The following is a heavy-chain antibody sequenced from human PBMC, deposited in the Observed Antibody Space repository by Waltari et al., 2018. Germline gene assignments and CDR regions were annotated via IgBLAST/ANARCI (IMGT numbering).Heavy chain of an antibody. V-gene: IGHV1-2*06. J-gene: IGHJ5*02. D-gene: IGHD3-10*01. CDR1: GSTFTGYY. Sequence: QVQLVQSGAEVTKPGASVKVSCKASGSTFTGYYMHWVRQPPGQGLEWMGRINPNSGGTNYAQKFQGRVTMTRDTSISTAYMELSRLRSDDTAVYYCAVNYYGSGSYPGGWFDPWGQGTLVTVSS. CDR2: INPNSGGT. CDR3: AVNYYGSGSYPGGWFDP.